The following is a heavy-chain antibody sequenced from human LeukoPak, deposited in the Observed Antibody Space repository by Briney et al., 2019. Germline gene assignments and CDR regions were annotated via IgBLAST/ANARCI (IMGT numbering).Heavy chain of an antibody. CDR1: GDSISSSHYY. CDR2: IYSGGET. CDR3: ARGANYYDSSGSSNWLDP. J-gene: IGHJ5*02. D-gene: IGHD3-22*01. Sequence: PSETLSLTCTVSGDSISSSHYYWGWIRQSPGKGLEWIGSIYSGGETHYNPSLNSRVTIFLDTSKNRFSLNLISVTATDTAVYYCARGANYYDSSGSSNWLDPWGRGTLVTVSS. V-gene: IGHV4-39*01.